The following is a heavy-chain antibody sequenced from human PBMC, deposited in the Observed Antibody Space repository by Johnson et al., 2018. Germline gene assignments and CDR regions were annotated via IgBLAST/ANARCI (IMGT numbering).Heavy chain of an antibody. Sequence: QVQLQESGPGLVKPSGTLSLTCAVSGGSISSSNWWSWVRQPPGKGLEWIGEIYHSGSTNYNPSLKSRVTISVDKSKNQFSLKLSPVTAAGTAVCYGAREAVRRGHIVGVPGYFPHWGQGTLVTVSS. CDR3: AREAVRRGHIVGVPGYFPH. J-gene: IGHJ1*01. CDR2: IYHSGST. V-gene: IGHV4-4*02. CDR1: GGSISSSNW. D-gene: IGHD2-21*01.